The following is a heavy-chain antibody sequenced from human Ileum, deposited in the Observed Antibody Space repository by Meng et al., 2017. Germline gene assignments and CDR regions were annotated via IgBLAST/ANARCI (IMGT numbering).Heavy chain of an antibody. CDR3: VRNEGYSLGD. V-gene: IGHV4-4*02. Sequence: QGQLQESGPGLGKPSGTLSLTCAVSGDSISSRDWWSWVRQPPGKGLEWIGEISQESGRTNYNPSLKSRVTISLDKSKNQFSLNLNSVTAADTAVYYCVRNEGYSLGDWGQGTLVTVSS. CDR2: ISQESGRT. J-gene: IGHJ4*02. D-gene: IGHD2-21*01. CDR1: GDSISSRDW.